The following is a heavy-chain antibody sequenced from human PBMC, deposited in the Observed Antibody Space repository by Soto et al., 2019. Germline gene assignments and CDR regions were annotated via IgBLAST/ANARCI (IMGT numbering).Heavy chain of an antibody. D-gene: IGHD3-22*01. V-gene: IGHV3-30-3*01. Sequence: QVQLVESGGGVVQPGRSLRLSCAASGFTFSSYAMHWVRQAPGKGLEWVAVISYDGSNKYYADSVKGRFTISRDNSKNTLYLQMNSLRAEDTAVYYCARDSLDYRDYYYESSGDYGVSWSRQDYWGKGTLVTVSS. J-gene: IGHJ4*02. CDR2: ISYDGSNK. CDR3: ARDSLDYRDYYYESSGDYGVSWSRQDY. CDR1: GFTFSSYA.